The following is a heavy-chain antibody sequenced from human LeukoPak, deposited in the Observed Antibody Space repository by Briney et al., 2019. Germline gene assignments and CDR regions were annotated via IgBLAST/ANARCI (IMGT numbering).Heavy chain of an antibody. V-gene: IGHV4-38-2*02. CDR2: IYHSGST. Sequence: SETLPLTCTVSGYSISSGYYWGWIRQPPGKGLEWIGSIYHSGSTYYNPSLKSRVTISVDTSKNQFSLQLSSVTAADTAVYYCARGLVDRVLGNGVDPWGQGTLVTVSS. CDR1: GYSISSGYY. D-gene: IGHD3-10*01. J-gene: IGHJ5*02. CDR3: ARGLVDRVLGNGVDP.